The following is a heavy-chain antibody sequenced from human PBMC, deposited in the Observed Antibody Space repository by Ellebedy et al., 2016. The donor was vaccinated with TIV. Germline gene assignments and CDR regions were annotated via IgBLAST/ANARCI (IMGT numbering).Heavy chain of an antibody. CDR1: GGSVSSGSYY. D-gene: IGHD6-13*01. CDR2: IYYSGST. CDR3: ARVVAARFDY. Sequence: SETLSLTCTVSGGSVSSGSYYWSWIRQPPGKGLEWIGYIYYSGSTNYNPSLKSRVTISVDTSKNQFSLKLSSVTAADTAVYYCARVVAARFDYWGQGTLVTVSS. V-gene: IGHV4-61*01. J-gene: IGHJ4*02.